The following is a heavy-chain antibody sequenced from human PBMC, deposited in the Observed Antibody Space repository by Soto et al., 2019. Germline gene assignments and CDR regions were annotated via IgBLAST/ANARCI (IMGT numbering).Heavy chain of an antibody. CDR2: IIPIFGTA. CDR3: AREKRDAYNREFGY. J-gene: IGHJ4*02. CDR1: GGTFSSYA. D-gene: IGHD1-1*01. Sequence: GASVKVSCKASGGTFSSYAISWVRQAPGQGLEWMGGIIPIFGTANYAQKFQGRVTITADESTSTAYMELRSLRSEDTAVYYCAREKRDAYNREFGYWGQGTLVTVSS. V-gene: IGHV1-69*13.